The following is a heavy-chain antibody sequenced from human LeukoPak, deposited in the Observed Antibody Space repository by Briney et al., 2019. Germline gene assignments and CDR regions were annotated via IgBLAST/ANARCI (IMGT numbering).Heavy chain of an antibody. D-gene: IGHD1-7*01. CDR1: GFTFSSYG. V-gene: IGHV3-7*01. CDR3: ARLMGTVTTYDY. J-gene: IGHJ4*02. Sequence: RSGGSLRLSCAASGFTFSSYGMHWVRQAPGKGLEWVASITPDGSGDYYLDSVKGRFTISRDNAENSLFLQMSSLGAEDTAVYYCARLMGTVTTYDYWGQGTLVTVSS. CDR2: ITPDGSGD.